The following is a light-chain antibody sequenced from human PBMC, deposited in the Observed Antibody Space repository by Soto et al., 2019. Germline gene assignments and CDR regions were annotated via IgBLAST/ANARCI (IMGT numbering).Light chain of an antibody. Sequence: QSALPQPRSVSGSPGQSVTISCTGTSSDVGGYNYVSWYQQYPGKAPKVMIYAVTKRPSGVPDRISGSKSGNTASLTISGLQAEDEADYYCCSYAGSYTHYVFGTGTKLTVL. CDR1: SSDVGGYNY. CDR2: AVT. J-gene: IGLJ1*01. V-gene: IGLV2-11*01. CDR3: CSYAGSYTHYV.